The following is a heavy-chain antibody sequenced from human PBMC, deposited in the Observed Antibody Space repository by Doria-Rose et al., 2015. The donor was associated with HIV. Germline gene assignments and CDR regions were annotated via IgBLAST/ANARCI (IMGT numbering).Heavy chain of an antibody. V-gene: IGHV5-51*01. Sequence: VQLVQSGAEVKKPGESLKISCKASGFNLTKYWIAWVRQMPGKGLEWMGVIYPDDSDTRYSPSFRGQVIISADKSINTAYLQWSSLKASNTAMYYCARFYYYDSTAYTYYFDYWGQGTQVTVSS. J-gene: IGHJ4*02. D-gene: IGHD3-22*01. CDR3: ARFYYYDSTAYTYYFDY. CDR2: IYPDDSDT. CDR1: GFNLTKYW.